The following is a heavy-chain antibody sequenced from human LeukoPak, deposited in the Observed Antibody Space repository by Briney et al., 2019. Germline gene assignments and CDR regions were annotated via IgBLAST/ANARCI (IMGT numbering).Heavy chain of an antibody. CDR2: INSDGSTT. CDR1: GFTFSSYW. Sequence: GGSLRLSCAASGFTFSSYWMHWVRQTPGQGLVWVSRINSDGSTTTYADSVKGRFTISRDNAKNTLYLQMNSLRAEDTAVYYCARRAGAYSHPYDYWGQGTLVTVSS. J-gene: IGHJ4*02. V-gene: IGHV3-74*01. CDR3: ARRAGAYSHPYDY. D-gene: IGHD4/OR15-4a*01.